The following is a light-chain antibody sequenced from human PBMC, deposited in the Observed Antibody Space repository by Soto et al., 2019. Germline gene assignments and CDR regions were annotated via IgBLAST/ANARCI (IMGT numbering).Light chain of an antibody. J-gene: IGKJ1*01. CDR1: QSVSSSY. CDR2: VAS. V-gene: IGKV3-20*01. Sequence: EIVLTQSPGTLSLSPGERATLSCRASQSVSSSYLAWYQQKPGQAPRLLIYVASSRDTGIPDRFSGSGSGTDFTLTISRLEPEDFAVYYCQQDGSSPPWTFGKGTKVEIK. CDR3: QQDGSSPPWT.